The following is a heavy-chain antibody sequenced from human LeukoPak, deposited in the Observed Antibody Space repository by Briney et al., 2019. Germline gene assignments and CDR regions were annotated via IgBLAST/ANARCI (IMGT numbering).Heavy chain of an antibody. Sequence: GGSLRLSCAASGFTFNNYAMSWVRQAPGKGLEWVSSISDSGLTTYYTDSVKGRFTISRDNFKNTLYLQMNSLRAEDTAVYYCARNGGSTRDAFDIWGQGTMVAVSS. D-gene: IGHD3-16*01. CDR1: GFTFNNYA. CDR3: ARNGGSTRDAFDI. V-gene: IGHV3-23*01. J-gene: IGHJ3*02. CDR2: ISDSGLTT.